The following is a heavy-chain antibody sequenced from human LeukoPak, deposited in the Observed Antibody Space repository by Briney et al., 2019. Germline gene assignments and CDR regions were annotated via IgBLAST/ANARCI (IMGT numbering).Heavy chain of an antibody. CDR2: ISAYNGNT. J-gene: IGHJ4*02. V-gene: IGHV1-18*01. CDR1: GYTFTSYG. D-gene: IGHD3-22*01. CDR3: AREPLRWYYYDSSGYYLDY. Sequence: ASVKVSCKASGYTFTSYGISWVRQAPGQGLEWMGWISAYNGNTNYAQKLQGRVTMTTDTSTSTAYMELRSLRSDDTAVYYCAREPLRWYYYDSSGYYLDYWGQGTLVTVSS.